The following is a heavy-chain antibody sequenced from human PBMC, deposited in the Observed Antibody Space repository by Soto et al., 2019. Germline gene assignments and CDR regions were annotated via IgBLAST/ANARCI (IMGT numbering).Heavy chain of an antibody. Sequence: GESLKISCAASGFTFSSYSMNWVRQAPGKGLEWVSYISSSSSTIYYADSVKGRFTISRDNAKNSLYLQMNSLRAEDTAVYYCASSLVVVAATPWGWFDPWGQGTLVTVSS. CDR1: GFTFSSYS. V-gene: IGHV3-48*01. CDR3: ASSLVVVAATPWGWFDP. J-gene: IGHJ5*02. CDR2: ISSSSSTI. D-gene: IGHD2-15*01.